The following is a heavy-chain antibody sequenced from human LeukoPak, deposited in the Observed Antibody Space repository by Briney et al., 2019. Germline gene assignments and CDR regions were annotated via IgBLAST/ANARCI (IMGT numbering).Heavy chain of an antibody. Sequence: GGSLRLSCAASGFTFSDYYMTWLRQAPGKGLEWVSYISSSGGYTTYADSVKGRFTISRDNAKNSLYLQMNSLRAEDTAVYYCARDLPIFCGGDCYSAPLDYWGQGTLVTVSS. D-gene: IGHD2-21*02. J-gene: IGHJ4*02. CDR2: ISSSGGYT. V-gene: IGHV3-11*06. CDR3: ARDLPIFCGGDCYSAPLDY. CDR1: GFTFSDYY.